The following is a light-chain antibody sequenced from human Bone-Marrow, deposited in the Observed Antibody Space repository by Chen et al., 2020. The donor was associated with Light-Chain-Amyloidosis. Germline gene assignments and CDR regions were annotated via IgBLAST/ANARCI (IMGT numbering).Light chain of an antibody. V-gene: IGLV3-21*02. J-gene: IGLJ3*02. CDR1: NIGSTS. Sequence: SYVLTPPSSVSVAPGQTATLACGGNNIGSTSVHCYQQTPGQAPLLVVYDDSDRPSGIPERLSGSNSGNTATLTISRVEAGDEADYYCQVWDRSSDRPVFGGGTKLTVL. CDR2: DDS. CDR3: QVWDRSSDRPV.